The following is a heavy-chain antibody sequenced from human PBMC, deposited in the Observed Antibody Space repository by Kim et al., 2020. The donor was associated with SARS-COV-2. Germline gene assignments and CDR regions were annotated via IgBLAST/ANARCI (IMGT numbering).Heavy chain of an antibody. Sequence: GGSLRLSCAASGFTFSTYAMNWVRQAPGRGLEWVSVIYSGGSSTYYADSVKGRFTITRDDSKKTLYLQMNSLKAEDTAVYYCARDDRQNAGRGMGMDGWGPRATVTVSS. D-gene: IGHD3-10*01. J-gene: IGHJ6*02. V-gene: IGHV3-23*03. CDR3: ARDDRQNAGRGMGMDG. CDR1: GFTFSTYA. CDR2: IYSGGSST.